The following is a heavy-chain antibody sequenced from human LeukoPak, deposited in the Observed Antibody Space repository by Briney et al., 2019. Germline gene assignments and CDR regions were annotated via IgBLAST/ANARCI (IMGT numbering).Heavy chain of an antibody. Sequence: SETLSLTCAVSNYPITSDYYWVWIRQPPGQGLEWIGQIFHSGIAHYNPSIKSRVTMSVDTSRSQFSVNLNSVTAADTAVYYCGRAGFGTAYNRFYYYMDVWGKGTTVTVSS. CDR1: NYPITSDYY. V-gene: IGHV4-38-2*01. CDR2: IFHSGIA. D-gene: IGHD3-16*01. CDR3: GRAGFGTAYNRFYYYMDV. J-gene: IGHJ6*03.